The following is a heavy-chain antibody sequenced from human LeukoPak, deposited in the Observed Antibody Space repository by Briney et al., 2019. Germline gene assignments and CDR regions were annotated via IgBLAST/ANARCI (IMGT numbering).Heavy chain of an antibody. CDR3: ARDYGPAYYYYYMDV. CDR1: GFTFSSYW. D-gene: IGHD3-10*01. CDR2: ISYDGSNK. J-gene: IGHJ6*03. Sequence: GGSLRLSCAASGFTFSSYWMSWVRQAPGKGLEWVAVISYDGSNKYYADSVKGRFTISRDNSKNTLYLQMNSLRAEDTAVYYCARDYGPAYYYYYMDVWGKGTTVTVSS. V-gene: IGHV3-30-3*01.